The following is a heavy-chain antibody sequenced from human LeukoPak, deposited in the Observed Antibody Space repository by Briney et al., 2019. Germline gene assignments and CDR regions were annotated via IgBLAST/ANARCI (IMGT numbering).Heavy chain of an antibody. Sequence: GASVKVPCKASGYTFTSYDINWVRQATGQGLEWMGWMNPNSGNTGYAQKFQGRVTMTRNTSISTAYMELSSLRSEDTAVYYCARGTYYDILTGYYKEGYYYYGMDVWGQGTTVTVSS. D-gene: IGHD3-9*01. CDR2: MNPNSGNT. CDR1: GYTFTSYD. V-gene: IGHV1-8*01. J-gene: IGHJ6*02. CDR3: ARGTYYDILTGYYKEGYYYYGMDV.